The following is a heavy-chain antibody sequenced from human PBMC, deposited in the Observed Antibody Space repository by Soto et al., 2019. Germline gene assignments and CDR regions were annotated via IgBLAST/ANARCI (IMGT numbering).Heavy chain of an antibody. CDR3: ARVRDQLLFYYYYGMDV. D-gene: IGHD2-2*01. V-gene: IGHV3-30-3*01. CDR1: GSTFSSYA. J-gene: IGHJ6*02. CDR2: ISYDGSNK. Sequence: PGGSLRLSCAASGSTFSSYAMHWVRQAPGKGLEWVAVISYDGSNKYYADSVKGRFTISRDNSKNTLYLQMNSLRAEDTAVYNCARVRDQLLFYYYYGMDVWGQGTTVTVSS.